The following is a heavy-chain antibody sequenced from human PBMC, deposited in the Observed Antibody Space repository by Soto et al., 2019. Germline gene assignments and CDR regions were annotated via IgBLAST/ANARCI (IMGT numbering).Heavy chain of an antibody. Sequence: GGSLRLSCAASGFTFSGSAMHWVRQASGKGLEWVGRIRSKANSYATAYAASVKGRFTISRDDSENTAYLQMNSLKTEDTAVYYCSSWERDFDAFDIWGQGTMVTVSS. CDR1: GFTFSGSA. V-gene: IGHV3-73*01. J-gene: IGHJ3*02. CDR2: IRSKANSYAT. CDR3: SSWERDFDAFDI. D-gene: IGHD1-26*01.